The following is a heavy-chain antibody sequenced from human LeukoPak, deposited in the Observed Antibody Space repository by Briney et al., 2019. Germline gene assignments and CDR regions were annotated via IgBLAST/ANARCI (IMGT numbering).Heavy chain of an antibody. CDR2: INSDGSST. V-gene: IGHV3-74*01. D-gene: IGHD2-21*02. CDR3: ARVAYCGGDCYSYQ. CDR1: GFTFSTYW. Sequence: GGSLRLSCAASGFTFSTYWMHWVRQAPGRGLVWVSRINSDGSSTNYADSVKGRFTISKDNAKNTLYLQMNSLRAEDTAVYYCARVAYCGGDCYSYQWGQGTLVTVSS. J-gene: IGHJ4*02.